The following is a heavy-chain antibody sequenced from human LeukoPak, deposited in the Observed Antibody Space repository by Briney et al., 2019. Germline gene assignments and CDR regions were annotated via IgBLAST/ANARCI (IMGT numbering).Heavy chain of an antibody. J-gene: IGHJ5*02. CDR3: ARGDSSSWYRGFDWFDP. Sequence: GGSLRLSCAASGFTVSSNYMSWVRQAPGKGLEWVANINEDGSAKYYVDSVKGRFTISRDNAKNSLYLQMNSLRAEDTAVYYCARGDSSSWYRGFDWFDPWGQGTLVTVSS. CDR2: INEDGSAK. CDR1: GFTVSSNY. V-gene: IGHV3-7*01. D-gene: IGHD6-13*01.